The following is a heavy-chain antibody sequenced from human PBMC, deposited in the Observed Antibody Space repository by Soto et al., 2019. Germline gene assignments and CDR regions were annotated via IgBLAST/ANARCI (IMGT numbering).Heavy chain of an antibody. CDR2: IYYSGST. Sequence: QVQLQDSGPGLVKPSQTLSLTCTVSGGSISSGGYYWSWIRQHPGKGLEWIGYIYYSGSTYYNPSLKSRVTLSVDTSKNQCSLKLSSVAAADTAVYYCARDHRGELLWSYWGQGTLVTVSS. D-gene: IGHD3-10*01. CDR1: GGSISSGGYY. CDR3: ARDHRGELLWSY. J-gene: IGHJ4*02. V-gene: IGHV4-31*03.